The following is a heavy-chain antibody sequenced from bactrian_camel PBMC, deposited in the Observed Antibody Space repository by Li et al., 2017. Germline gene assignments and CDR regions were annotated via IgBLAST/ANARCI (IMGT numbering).Heavy chain of an antibody. Sequence: HVQLVESGGGSVQTGESLRLSCGVSRYPSDTYCQGWFRQASGKERERVASINSDDSTNYADSVKGRFTISRDNRKKTLYLQMDNLKPEDTAMYYCAADGPYGIGGDCYGGDDYTDWGQGTQVTVS. V-gene: IGHV3S53*01. J-gene: IGHJ4*01. CDR1: RYPSDTYC. D-gene: IGHD3*01. CDR2: INSDDST. CDR3: AADGPYGIGGDCYGGDDYTD.